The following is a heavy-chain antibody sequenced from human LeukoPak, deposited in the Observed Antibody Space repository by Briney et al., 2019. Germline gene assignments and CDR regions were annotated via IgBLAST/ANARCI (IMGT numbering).Heavy chain of an antibody. CDR1: GFTFSSYS. CDR3: ARDGPLGIQLFTTYYFDY. V-gene: IGHV3-21*01. D-gene: IGHD5-18*01. J-gene: IGHJ4*02. CDR2: ISSSSSYI. Sequence: GGSLRLSCAASGFTFSSYSTNWVRQAPGKGLEWVSSISSSSSYIYYADSVKGRFTISRDNAKNSLYLQMNSLRAEDTAVYYCARDGPLGIQLFTTYYFDYWGQGTLVTVSS.